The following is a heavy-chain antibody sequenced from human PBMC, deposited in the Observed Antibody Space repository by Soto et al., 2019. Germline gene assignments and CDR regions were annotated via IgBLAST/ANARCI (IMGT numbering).Heavy chain of an antibody. V-gene: IGHV3-23*01. CDR1: GFTFSSYA. CDR3: ANRRSFDWLLYPIFAF. Sequence: PGGSLRLSCAASGFTFSSYAMSWVRQAPGKGLEWVSAISVSGGSTYYADSVKGRFTISRDNSKNTLYLQMNSLRAEDTAVYYCANRRSFDWLLYPIFAFWGQGPLVTLSS. J-gene: IGHJ4*02. D-gene: IGHD3-9*01. CDR2: ISVSGGST.